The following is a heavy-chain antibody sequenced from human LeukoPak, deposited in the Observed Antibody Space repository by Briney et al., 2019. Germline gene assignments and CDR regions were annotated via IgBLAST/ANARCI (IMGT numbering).Heavy chain of an antibody. D-gene: IGHD6-19*01. J-gene: IGHJ4*02. CDR3: ARVGTGYNSGWWDF. CDR2: ISTSSSYI. CDR1: GFTFSAYS. V-gene: IGHV3-21*01. Sequence: GGSLRLSCAASGFTFSAYSMTWVRQPPGKGLEWDSSISTSSSYIYYAGSVKGRFTISRDNAKNSLYLQMNSLRAEDTAVYYCARVGTGYNSGWWDFWGQGALVTVSS.